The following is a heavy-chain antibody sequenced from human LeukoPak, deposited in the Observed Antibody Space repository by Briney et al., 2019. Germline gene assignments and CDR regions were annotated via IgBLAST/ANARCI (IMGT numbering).Heavy chain of an antibody. D-gene: IGHD2-2*01. Sequence: PGESLRISCKGSGYSFTSYWITWVRQMPGKGLEWMGRMDPSDSYSNYSPSFQGHVTISADKSISTAYLQWSSLKASDTAMYYCARRCSSNSCSFEYWGQGTLVTVSS. CDR2: MDPSDSYS. V-gene: IGHV5-10-1*01. J-gene: IGHJ4*02. CDR1: GYSFTSYW. CDR3: ARRCSSNSCSFEY.